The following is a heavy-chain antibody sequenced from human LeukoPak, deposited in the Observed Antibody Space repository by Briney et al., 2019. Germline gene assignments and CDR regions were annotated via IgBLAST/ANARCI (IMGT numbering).Heavy chain of an antibody. CDR1: GFTFSSYS. V-gene: IGHV3-21*01. D-gene: IGHD5-12*01. CDR2: ISSSSSYI. Sequence: GGPLRLSCAASGFTFSSYSMNWVRQAPGKGLEWVSSISSSSSYIYYADSVKGRFTISRDNAKNSLYLQMNSLRAEDTAVYYCARDRNVDIVATTGWYNWFDPWGQGTLVTVSS. J-gene: IGHJ5*02. CDR3: ARDRNVDIVATTGWYNWFDP.